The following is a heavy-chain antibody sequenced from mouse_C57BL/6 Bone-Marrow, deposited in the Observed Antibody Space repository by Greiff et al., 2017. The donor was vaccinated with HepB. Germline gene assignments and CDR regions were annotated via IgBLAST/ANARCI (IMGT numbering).Heavy chain of an antibody. V-gene: IGHV1-81*01. CDR3: AIRVVATGDY. CDR2: IYPRSGNT. D-gene: IGHD1-1*01. Sequence: QVQLQQSGAELARPGASVKLSCKASGYTFTSYGISWVKQRTGQGLEWIGEIYPRSGNTYYNEKFKGKATLTVDKSSSTAYMQLSSLTSEDSAVYYCAIRVVATGDYWGQGTTLTVSS. CDR1: GYTFTSYG. J-gene: IGHJ2*01.